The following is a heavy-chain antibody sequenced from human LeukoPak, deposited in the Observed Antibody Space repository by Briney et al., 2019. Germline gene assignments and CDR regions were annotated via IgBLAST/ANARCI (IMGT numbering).Heavy chain of an antibody. CDR3: ARGRQAYNYMDV. Sequence: SETLSLTCAVYGGFFSGYYWSWIRQPPGKGLEWIGEINHSGNTNYNPSLKSRVTISVDSSKNQFSLNLTSVTAADTAVYYCARGRQAYNYMDVWGKGTTVTVSS. CDR2: INHSGNT. J-gene: IGHJ6*03. CDR1: GGFFSGYY. V-gene: IGHV4-34*01.